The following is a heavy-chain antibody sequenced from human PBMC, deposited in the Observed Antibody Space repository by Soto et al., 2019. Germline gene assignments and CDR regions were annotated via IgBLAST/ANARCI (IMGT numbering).Heavy chain of an antibody. CDR2: INHSGST. CDR3: ARIFLAVAGRSPRRYFDL. D-gene: IGHD6-19*01. J-gene: IGHJ2*01. CDR1: GGSFSGYY. V-gene: IGHV4-34*01. Sequence: QVQLQQWGAGLLKPSETLSLTCAVYGGSFSGYYWSWIRQPPGKGLEWIGEINHSGSTNYNPSLKSRVTISVDTSKNQFSLKLSSGTAADTAVYYCARIFLAVAGRSPRRYFDLWGRGTLVTVSS.